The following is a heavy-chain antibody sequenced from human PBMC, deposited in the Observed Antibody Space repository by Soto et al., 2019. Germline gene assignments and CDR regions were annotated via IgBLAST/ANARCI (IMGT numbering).Heavy chain of an antibody. J-gene: IGHJ5*02. D-gene: IGHD6-13*01. Sequence: GGSLRLSCAASGFTFDDYAMHWVRQAPGKGLEWVSGISWNSGSIGYADSVKGRFTISRDNAKNSLYLQMNSLRAEDTALYYCAKDIGAAADSFNWFDPWGQGTLVTVSS. CDR1: GFTFDDYA. CDR3: AKDIGAAADSFNWFDP. CDR2: ISWNSGSI. V-gene: IGHV3-9*01.